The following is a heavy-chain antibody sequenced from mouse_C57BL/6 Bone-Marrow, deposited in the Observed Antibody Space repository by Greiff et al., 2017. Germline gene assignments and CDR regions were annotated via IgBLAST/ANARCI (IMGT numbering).Heavy chain of an antibody. D-gene: IGHD1-1*01. Sequence: QVQLKESGPGLVQPSQSLSITCTVSGFSLTSYGVHWVRQSPGKGLEWLGVIWRGGSTDYNAAFMSRLSITKDNSKSQVFFKMNSLQADDTAIYYCAKIVITTVVATEYFDVWGTGTTVTVSS. V-gene: IGHV2-5*01. CDR2: IWRGGST. CDR1: GFSLTSYG. J-gene: IGHJ1*03. CDR3: AKIVITTVVATEYFDV.